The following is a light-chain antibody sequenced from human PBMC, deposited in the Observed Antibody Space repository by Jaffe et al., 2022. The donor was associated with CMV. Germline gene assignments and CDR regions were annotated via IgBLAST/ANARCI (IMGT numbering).Light chain of an antibody. CDR2: DVS. J-gene: IGLJ1*01. Sequence: QSALTQPASVSGSLGQSITISCTGTSSDIGASNYVSWYQRHPGEAPKLIINDVSNRPPGVSSRFSGSKSANTASLTISGLQTEDEGEYYCCSYASSGTSDFVFGTGTEVTVL. CDR3: CSYASSGTSDFV. CDR1: SSDIGASNY. V-gene: IGLV2-14*03.